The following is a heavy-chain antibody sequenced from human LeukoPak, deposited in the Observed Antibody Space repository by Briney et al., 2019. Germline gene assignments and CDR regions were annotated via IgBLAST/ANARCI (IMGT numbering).Heavy chain of an antibody. J-gene: IGHJ4*02. CDR3: AKDDY. Sequence: SLRPSCAASGFTFDDYAMHWVRQAPGKGLEWVSGISWNSGSIGYADSVKGRFTISRDNAKNSLYLQMNSLRAEDTALYYCAKDDYWGQGTLVTVSS. CDR2: ISWNSGSI. CDR1: GFTFDDYA. V-gene: IGHV3-9*01.